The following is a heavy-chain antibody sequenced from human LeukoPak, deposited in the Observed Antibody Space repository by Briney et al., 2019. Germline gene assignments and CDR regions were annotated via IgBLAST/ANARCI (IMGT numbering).Heavy chain of an antibody. Sequence: GGSLRLSCAASGFTFSSYGMHWVRQAPGKGLEWVAFIRYDGSNKYYADSVKGRFTISRDNSKNTLYLQMNSLRAEDTAVYYCARDGHIVGATSDYWGQGTLVTVSS. CDR1: GFTFSSYG. D-gene: IGHD1-26*01. J-gene: IGHJ4*02. CDR3: ARDGHIVGATSDY. V-gene: IGHV3-30*02. CDR2: IRYDGSNK.